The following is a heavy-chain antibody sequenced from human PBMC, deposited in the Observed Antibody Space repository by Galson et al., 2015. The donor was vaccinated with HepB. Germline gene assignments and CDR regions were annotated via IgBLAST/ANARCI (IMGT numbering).Heavy chain of an antibody. Sequence: SLRLSCAASGFTFSGSAMHWVRQASGKGLEWVGRIRSKANSYATAYAASVKGRFTISRDDSKNTAYLQMNSLKTEDTAVYYCTRLGGSGSYYYYYYYMDVWGKGTTVTVSS. CDR3: TRLGGSGSYYYYYYYMDV. CDR1: GFTFSGSA. CDR2: IRSKANSYAT. D-gene: IGHD3-10*01. V-gene: IGHV3-73*01. J-gene: IGHJ6*03.